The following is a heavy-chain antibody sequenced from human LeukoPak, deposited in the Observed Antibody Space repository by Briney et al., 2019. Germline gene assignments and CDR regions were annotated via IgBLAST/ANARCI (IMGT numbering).Heavy chain of an antibody. Sequence: GGSLRLSCAASGFIVSTNYMSWVRQAPGKGLEWVSVIYSGGSTYYADSVKGRFTISRDNSKNTLYLQVNSLRAEDTAVYYCARDYRPSSWYGESWYFDLWGRGTLVTVSS. CDR2: IYSGGST. J-gene: IGHJ2*01. CDR3: ARDYRPSSWYGESWYFDL. D-gene: IGHD6-13*01. V-gene: IGHV3-66*01. CDR1: GFIVSTNY.